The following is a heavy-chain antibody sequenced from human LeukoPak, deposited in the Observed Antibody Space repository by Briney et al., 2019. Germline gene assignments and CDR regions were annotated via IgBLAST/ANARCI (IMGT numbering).Heavy chain of an antibody. CDR1: GFTFSSYA. J-gene: IGHJ5*02. Sequence: GGSLRLSCAASGFTFSSYAMSWVRQPPGKGLEWVAAISNGKTYYADSVRGRFAISRDDSTNTVYLHMNSLRDEDTALYHCVREAGYCAPVCVKTNWFDPWGQGTLVTVSS. CDR3: VREAGYCAPVCVKTNWFDP. V-gene: IGHV3-23*01. D-gene: IGHD2-15*01. CDR2: ISNGKT.